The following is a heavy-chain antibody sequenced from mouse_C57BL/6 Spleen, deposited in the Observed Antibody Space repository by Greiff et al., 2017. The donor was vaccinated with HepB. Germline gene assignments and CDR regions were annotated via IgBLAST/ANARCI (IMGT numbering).Heavy chain of an antibody. CDR2: INPTNGDT. Sequence: VHVKQSGPELVKPGASVKIPCKASGYTFTDYNMDWVKQSHGKSLEWIGDINPTNGDTIYNQKFKGKATLTVDKSSSTAYMEPRSLTSEDTAVYDCARSTTVVAQWYFGGWGTGTTVTVA. CDR3: ARSTTVVAQWYFGG. V-gene: IGHV1-18*01. CDR1: GYTFTDYN. D-gene: IGHD1-1*01. J-gene: IGHJ1*03.